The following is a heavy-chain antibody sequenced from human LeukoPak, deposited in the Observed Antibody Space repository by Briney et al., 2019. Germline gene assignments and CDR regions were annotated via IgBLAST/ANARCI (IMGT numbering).Heavy chain of an antibody. J-gene: IGHJ5*02. CDR2: MHYSGST. CDR1: GGSISGSNYY. D-gene: IGHD5-24*01. V-gene: IGHV4-39*07. CDR3: ATQRWLQLAWFDP. Sequence: SETLSLTCTVSGGSISGSNYYWGWIRQPPGKGLGWIGSMHYSGSTYDNPSLKSRFTISVDTSKNQISLKLSSVTAADTAVYYCATQRWLQLAWFDPWGQGTLVTVSP.